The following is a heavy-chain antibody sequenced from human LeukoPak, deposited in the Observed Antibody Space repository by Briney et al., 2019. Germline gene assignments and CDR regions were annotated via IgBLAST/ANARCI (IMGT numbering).Heavy chain of an antibody. J-gene: IGHJ4*02. Sequence: ASVKVSCKASGYTFTSYYMHWVRQAPGQGLEWMGIINPSGGSTSYAQKFQGRVAMTRDTSTSTVYMELSSLRSEDTAVYYCASGWLRTRDFDYWGQGTLVTVSS. CDR2: INPSGGST. D-gene: IGHD5-12*01. CDR3: ASGWLRTRDFDY. V-gene: IGHV1-46*01. CDR1: GYTFTSYY.